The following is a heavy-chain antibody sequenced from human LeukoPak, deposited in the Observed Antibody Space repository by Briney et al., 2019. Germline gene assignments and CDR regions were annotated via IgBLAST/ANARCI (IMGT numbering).Heavy chain of an antibody. CDR1: GHTFTSQG. D-gene: IGHD3-22*01. Sequence: ASVKVSCKASGHTFTSQGISWVRRAPGQGLEWMGWISGYNDNTNYAEKVQDRVTMTIDTSRSTVYMELRSLTSDDTAVYYCARESPSGYYFLWGQGTLVTVSS. J-gene: IGHJ4*02. CDR3: ARESPSGYYFL. CDR2: ISGYNDNT. V-gene: IGHV1-18*01.